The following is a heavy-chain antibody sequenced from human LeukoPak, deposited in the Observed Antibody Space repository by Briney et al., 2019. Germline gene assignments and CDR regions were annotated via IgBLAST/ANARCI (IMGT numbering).Heavy chain of an antibody. Sequence: PGRSLRLSCAASGFTFSSYAMHWVRQAPGKGLEWVAVISYDGSNKYYADSVKGRFTISRDNSKNTLYLQMNSLRAEDTAVYYCARDRGSGSPRAEYFQHWGQGTLVTVSS. CDR2: ISYDGSNK. V-gene: IGHV3-30-3*01. CDR1: GFTFSSYA. CDR3: ARDRGSGSPRAEYFQH. J-gene: IGHJ1*01. D-gene: IGHD3-10*01.